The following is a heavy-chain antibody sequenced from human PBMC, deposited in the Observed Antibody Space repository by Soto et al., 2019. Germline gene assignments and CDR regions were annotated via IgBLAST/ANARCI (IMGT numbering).Heavy chain of an antibody. CDR1: GYSFTSYW. CDR3: ARQIVPAAENYYYYGMDV. Sequence: PGESLKISCKGSGYSFTSYWIGWVRQMPGKGLEWMGIIYPGDSDTRYSPSFQGQVTISADKSISTAYLQWSSLKASDTAMYYCARQIVPAAENYYYYGMDVWGQGTTVTVYS. J-gene: IGHJ6*02. CDR2: IYPGDSDT. V-gene: IGHV5-51*01. D-gene: IGHD2-2*01.